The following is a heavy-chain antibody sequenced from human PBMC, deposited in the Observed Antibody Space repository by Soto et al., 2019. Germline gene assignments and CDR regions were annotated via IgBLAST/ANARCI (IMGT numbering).Heavy chain of an antibody. CDR3: SKDYGGTIFGVVIIYYMDV. V-gene: IGHV3-23*01. D-gene: IGHD3-3*01. CDR1: GFTFSSYA. J-gene: IGHJ6*03. Sequence: GGSLRLSCAASGFTFSSYAMSWVRQAPGKGLEWVSAISGSGGSTYYADSVKGRFTISRDNSKNTLYLQMNSLRAEDTAVYYCSKDYGGTIFGVVIIYYMDVWGKGTTVTVSS. CDR2: ISGSGGST.